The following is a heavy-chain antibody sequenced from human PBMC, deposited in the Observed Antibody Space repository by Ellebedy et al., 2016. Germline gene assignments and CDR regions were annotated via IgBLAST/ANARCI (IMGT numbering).Heavy chain of an antibody. D-gene: IGHD3-10*01. J-gene: IGHJ5*02. CDR1: GGSISSGGYS. Sequence: SETLSLTXAVSGGSISSGGYSWSWIRQPPGKGLEWIGYIYHSGSTYYNPSLKSRVTISVDRSKNQFSLKLSSVTAADTAVYYCASSMVRGVGGFDPWGQGTLVTVSS. V-gene: IGHV4-30-2*01. CDR3: ASSMVRGVGGFDP. CDR2: IYHSGST.